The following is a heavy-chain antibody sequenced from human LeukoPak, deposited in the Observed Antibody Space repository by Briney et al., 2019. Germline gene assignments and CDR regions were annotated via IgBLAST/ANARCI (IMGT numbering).Heavy chain of an antibody. V-gene: IGHV1-69*04. D-gene: IGHD3-22*01. Sequence: VASVKVSCKASGGTFSSYAISWVRQAPGQGLEWMGRIIPILGIANYAQKFQGRVTITADKSTSTAYMELSSLRSEDTAVYYCARDTPYYYDSSGYRSRFDYWGQGTLVTVSS. CDR1: GGTFSSYA. CDR2: IIPILGIA. J-gene: IGHJ4*02. CDR3: ARDTPYYYDSSGYRSRFDY.